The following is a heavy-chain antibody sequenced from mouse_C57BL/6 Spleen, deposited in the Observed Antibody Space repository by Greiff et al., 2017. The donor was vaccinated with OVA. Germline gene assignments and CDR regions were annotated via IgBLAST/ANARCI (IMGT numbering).Heavy chain of an antibody. J-gene: IGHJ2*01. V-gene: IGHV1-59*01. D-gene: IGHD4-1*01. CDR2: IDPSDSYT. CDR1: GYTFTSYW. Sequence: QVQLQQPGAELVRPGTSVKLSCKASGYTFTSYWMHWVKQGPGQGLEWIGVIDPSDSYTNYNQKFKGKATLTVDTSSSTAYMQLSSLTSEDSAVYYCARGTGTERDYFDYWGQGTTLTVSS. CDR3: ARGTGTERDYFDY.